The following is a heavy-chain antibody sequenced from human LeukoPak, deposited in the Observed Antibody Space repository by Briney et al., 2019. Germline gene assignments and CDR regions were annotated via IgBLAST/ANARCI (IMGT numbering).Heavy chain of an antibody. Sequence: TGGSLRLSCEGSAFIFSGHWMNWVRQTPGKGLEWVASIKEDGSERQYVDSVKGRFSISRDNTKGSLYLQMSSLRAEDTAVYHCVKDKESRHFDYWGQGTLVTVSS. CDR2: IKEDGSER. CDR3: VKDKESRHFDY. CDR1: AFIFSGHW. V-gene: IGHV3-7*01. D-gene: IGHD2-2*01. J-gene: IGHJ4*02.